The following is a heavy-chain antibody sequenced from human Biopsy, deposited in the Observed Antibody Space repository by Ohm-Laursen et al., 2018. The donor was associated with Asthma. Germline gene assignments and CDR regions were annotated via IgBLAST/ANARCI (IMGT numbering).Heavy chain of an antibody. CDR1: GFTFSSYA. D-gene: IGHD2-21*01. CDR3: AKATLGDIGKDY. Sequence: SLRLSCAASGFTFSSYAMHWVRQAPGKGLEWVAVISYDGSNKYYADSVKGRFTISGDNAKNSLYLQMNSLRVEDTALYYCAKATLGDIGKDYWGQGTLVTVSS. J-gene: IGHJ4*02. CDR2: ISYDGSNK. V-gene: IGHV3-30-3*01.